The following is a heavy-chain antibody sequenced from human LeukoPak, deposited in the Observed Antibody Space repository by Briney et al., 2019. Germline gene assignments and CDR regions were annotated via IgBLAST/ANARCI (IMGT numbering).Heavy chain of an antibody. CDR1: GFTFSSYS. V-gene: IGHV3-21*01. Sequence: GGSLRLSCAASGFTFSSYSMNWVRQAPGKGLEWVSSISSSSSSYIYYADSVKGRFTISRDNARNSLYLQMNSLRAEDTAVYYCARNFVVGESKDPALDYWGQGTLVTVSS. CDR3: ARNFVVGESKDPALDY. D-gene: IGHD3-10*01. J-gene: IGHJ4*02. CDR2: ISSSSSSYI.